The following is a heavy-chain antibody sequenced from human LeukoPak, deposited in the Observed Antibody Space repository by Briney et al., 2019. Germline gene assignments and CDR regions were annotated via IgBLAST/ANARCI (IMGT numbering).Heavy chain of an antibody. CDR2: IIPIVGTT. J-gene: IGHJ3*02. V-gene: IGHV1-69*13. Sequence: SVKVSCKASGGTFSSYAFSWVRQAPGQGLEWMGGIIPIVGTTNYAQMFQGRVTITADESTSTAYMELSSLRSEDTALYYCARDRYSYGRKDAVDIWGQGTMVTVSS. CDR3: ARDRYSYGRKDAVDI. CDR1: GGTFSSYA. D-gene: IGHD5-18*01.